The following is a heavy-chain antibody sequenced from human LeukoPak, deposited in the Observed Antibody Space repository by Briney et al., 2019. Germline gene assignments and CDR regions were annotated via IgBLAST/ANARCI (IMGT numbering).Heavy chain of an antibody. Sequence: SETLSLTCTVSGGSISSYYWSWIRQPPGKGLEWIGYIYYSGSTNYNPSLKSRVTISVDTSKNQFSLKLSSVTAADTAVYYCARDGGRDGYNSFDYWGRGTLVTVSS. CDR1: GGSISSYY. D-gene: IGHD5-24*01. CDR2: IYYSGST. CDR3: ARDGGRDGYNSFDY. J-gene: IGHJ4*02. V-gene: IGHV4-59*01.